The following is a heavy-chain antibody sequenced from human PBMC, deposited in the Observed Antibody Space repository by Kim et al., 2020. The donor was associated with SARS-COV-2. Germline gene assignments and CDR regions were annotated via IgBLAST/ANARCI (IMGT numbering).Heavy chain of an antibody. V-gene: IGHV4-39*07. D-gene: IGHD4-4*01. Sequence: NPSLRSRVCISVDTSKNQFSLKVKSVTAADTAMYYCTRGLQSDYYYFGMDVWGQGTTVTVSS. J-gene: IGHJ6*02. CDR3: TRGLQSDYYYFGMDV.